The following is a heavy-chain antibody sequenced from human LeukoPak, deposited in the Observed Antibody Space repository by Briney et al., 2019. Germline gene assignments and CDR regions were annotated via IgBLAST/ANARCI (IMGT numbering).Heavy chain of an antibody. V-gene: IGHV3-64*01. J-gene: IGHJ4*02. D-gene: IGHD6-13*01. CDR1: GFTFSSFA. CDR2: INSNGGGT. Sequence: PGGSLRLSCASSGFTFSSFAMHWVRQAPGKGLEYVSSINSNGGGTFYAHSVKGRFTISRDNSKNTLYLQMGNLRAEDMAVYYCARDPLGYSSSYYYFDYWGQGTLVTVSS. CDR3: ARDPLGYSSSYYYFDY.